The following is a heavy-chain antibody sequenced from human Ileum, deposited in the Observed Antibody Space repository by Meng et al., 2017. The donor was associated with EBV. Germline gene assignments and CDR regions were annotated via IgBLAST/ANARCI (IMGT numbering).Heavy chain of an antibody. D-gene: IGHD1-14*01. J-gene: IGHJ4*02. CDR1: GGSISSSSYY. CDR3: ARHHHSPTFDY. Sequence: QLRLQASGPGLGKPSETLSLPCTVSGGSISSSSYYWAWIRQPPGEGLEWIGSVVYSGTTYYTSSLKSRVSISVDTSKNQFSLKLSSVTAADTAVYYCARHHHSPTFDYWGQGTLVTVSS. CDR2: VVYSGTT. V-gene: IGHV4-39*01.